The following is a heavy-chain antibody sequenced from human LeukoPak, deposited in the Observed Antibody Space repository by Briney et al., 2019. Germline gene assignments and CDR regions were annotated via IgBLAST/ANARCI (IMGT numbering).Heavy chain of an antibody. V-gene: IGHV3-33*01. CDR2: IWPDGSNK. Sequence: GGSLRLSCAASGFTFSGYGMHWVRQAPGKGVEWVAVIWPDGSNKYCSDSVKGRFTISRDNSKNTLYLQMSSLRAEDTAVYYCASDRGVAAHDYWGQGTLVTVSS. CDR1: GFTFSGYG. J-gene: IGHJ4*02. D-gene: IGHD6-13*01. CDR3: ASDRGVAAHDY.